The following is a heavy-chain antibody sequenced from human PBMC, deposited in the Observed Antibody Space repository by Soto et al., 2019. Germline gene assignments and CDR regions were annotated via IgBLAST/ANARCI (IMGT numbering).Heavy chain of an antibody. D-gene: IGHD3-22*01. V-gene: IGHV5-51*01. Sequence: PGESLKISCNGSGYSFTSYWIGWVRQMPGKGLEWMGIIYPGDSDTRYSPSFQGQVTISADKSISTAYLQWSSLKASDTAMYYCARNYYDSSGYYVGDVWGQGTTVTVSS. J-gene: IGHJ6*02. CDR2: IYPGDSDT. CDR1: GYSFTSYW. CDR3: ARNYYDSSGYYVGDV.